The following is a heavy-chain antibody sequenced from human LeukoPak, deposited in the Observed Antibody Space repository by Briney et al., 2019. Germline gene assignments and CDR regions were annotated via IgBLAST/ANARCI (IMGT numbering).Heavy chain of an antibody. CDR3: ARDQYSYAHAAH. V-gene: IGHV3-66*01. J-gene: IGHJ4*02. Sequence: GSLRLSCAASGFTFNSYAMSWVRQAPGKGLEWVSVIYSGGTTYYADSVKGRFTISRDNSKNTLHLQMNSLRAEDTAVYYCARDQYSYAHAAHWGQGTLVTVSS. CDR2: IYSGGTT. CDR1: GFTFNSYA. D-gene: IGHD5-18*01.